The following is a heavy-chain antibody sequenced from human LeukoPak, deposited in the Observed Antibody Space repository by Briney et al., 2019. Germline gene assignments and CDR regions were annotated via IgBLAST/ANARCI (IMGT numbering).Heavy chain of an antibody. Sequence: PGGSLRLSCAASGFIFSNYWIHWVRQAPGKGLVWVSRINSDGSNTIYADSVKGRFTISGDNAKNTLYLQMNNLRAEDTAVYYCARVGSTTDYWGQGTPVTVSS. CDR3: ARVGSTTDY. CDR2: INSDGSNT. V-gene: IGHV3-74*01. J-gene: IGHJ4*02. CDR1: GFIFSNYW. D-gene: IGHD2/OR15-2a*01.